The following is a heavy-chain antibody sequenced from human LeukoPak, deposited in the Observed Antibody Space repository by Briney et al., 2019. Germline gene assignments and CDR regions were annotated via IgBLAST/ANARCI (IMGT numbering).Heavy chain of an antibody. D-gene: IGHD4-17*01. CDR3: ARGWWGTDYGWTNWFDP. CDR1: GYTFTSYY. V-gene: IGHV1-46*01. CDR2: INPSGGST. J-gene: IGHJ5*02. Sequence: ASVKVSCKASGYTFTSYYVNWVRQAPGQGLEWMGKINPSGGSTNYAPKFQGRVTMTRGTSTSTVYMELSSLRSEDTAVYYCARGWWGTDYGWTNWFDPWGQGTLVTVSS.